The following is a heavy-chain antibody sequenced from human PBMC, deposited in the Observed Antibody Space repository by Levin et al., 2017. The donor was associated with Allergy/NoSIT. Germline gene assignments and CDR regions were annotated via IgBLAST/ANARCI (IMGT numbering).Heavy chain of an antibody. CDR3: ARVGTVVPATKRWGTFDP. CDR1: GYTFTDYY. V-gene: IGHV1-2*02. Sequence: GGSLRLSCKASGYTFTDYYMHWVRQAPGQGLEWMGWINPNSGGTNYGQKFQDRVTMTRDTSINRVYMELTRLRSDDTAVYYCARVGTVVPATKRWGTFDPWGQGTLVTVSS. CDR2: INPNSGGT. D-gene: IGHD2-2*01. J-gene: IGHJ5*02.